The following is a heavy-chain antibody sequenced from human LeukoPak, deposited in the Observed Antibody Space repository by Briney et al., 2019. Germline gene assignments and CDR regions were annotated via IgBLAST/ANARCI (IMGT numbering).Heavy chain of an antibody. D-gene: IGHD6-13*01. V-gene: IGHV3-30-3*02. CDR1: GFTFSSYA. J-gene: IGHJ4*02. CDR3: AKSPRYSSSRYFDY. CDR2: ISYDGSNK. Sequence: GGSLRLSCAASGFTFSSYAMHWVRQAPGKGLEWVAVISYDGSNKYYADSVKGRFTISRDNSKNTLYLQMNSLRAEDTAVYYCAKSPRYSSSRYFDYWGQGTLVTVSS.